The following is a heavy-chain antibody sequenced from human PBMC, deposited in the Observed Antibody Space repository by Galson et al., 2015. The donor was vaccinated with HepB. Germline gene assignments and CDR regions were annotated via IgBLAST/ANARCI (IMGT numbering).Heavy chain of an antibody. CDR3: ARVWDPPGRNGYVFDT. V-gene: IGHV6-1*01. CDR2: TYYRSKWYH. Sequence: CAISGDSVSSNSAAWNWIRQSPSRGLEWLGRTYYRSKWYHDYAVPVRRRITINPDTSRNQFSLQLNSVTPEDTAVYYCARVWDPPGRNGYVFDTWGQGTMVTISS. J-gene: IGHJ3*02. CDR1: GDSVSSNSAA. D-gene: IGHD3-3*01.